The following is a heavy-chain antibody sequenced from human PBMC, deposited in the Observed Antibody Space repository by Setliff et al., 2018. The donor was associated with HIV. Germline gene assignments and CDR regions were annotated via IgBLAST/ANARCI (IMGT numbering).Heavy chain of an antibody. CDR2: IYYSGST. V-gene: IGHV4-59*11. Sequence: PSETLSLTCAVSGGSISSHYWSWIRQPPGKGLEWIGYIYYSGSTYYNPSLKSRVTISVDTSKNQFSLKLSSVTAADTAVYYCARENGRTNYYYYYGMDVWGQGTLVTV. CDR3: ARENGRTNYYYYYGMDV. CDR1: GGSISSHY. J-gene: IGHJ6*02.